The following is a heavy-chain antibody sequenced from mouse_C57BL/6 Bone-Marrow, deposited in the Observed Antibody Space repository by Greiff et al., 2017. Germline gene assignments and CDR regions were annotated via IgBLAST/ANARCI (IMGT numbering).Heavy chain of an antibody. D-gene: IGHD3-2*02. CDR2: IYPGSGST. CDR1: GYTFTSYW. Sequence: VQLQQPGAELVKPGASVKMSCKASGYTFTSYWITWVKQRPGQGLEWIGDIYPGSGSTNYNEKFKSKATLTVDTSSSTAYMQLSSLTSEDSAVYYCARGGQLRLLVAWFADWGQGTLVTVSA. CDR3: ARGGQLRLLVAWFAD. J-gene: IGHJ3*01. V-gene: IGHV1-55*01.